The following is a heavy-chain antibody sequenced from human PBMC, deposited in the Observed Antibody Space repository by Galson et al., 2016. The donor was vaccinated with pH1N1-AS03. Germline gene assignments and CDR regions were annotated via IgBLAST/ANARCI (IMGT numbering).Heavy chain of an antibody. V-gene: IGHV1-2*04. Sequence: SVKVSCKASGYIFTGFYVHWVRQAPGQGLEWMGWINPNSGVTNYAQKFQAWVTMTGDTSISTAYMELYGLKSDDTAVYYCKGAAGPYYHYGMDDWGHGTTVIVSS. J-gene: IGHJ6*02. CDR3: KGAAGPYYHYGMDD. D-gene: IGHD6-13*01. CDR2: INPNSGVT. CDR1: GYIFTGFY.